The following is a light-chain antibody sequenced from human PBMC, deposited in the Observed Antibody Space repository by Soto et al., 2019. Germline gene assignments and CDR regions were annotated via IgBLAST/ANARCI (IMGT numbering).Light chain of an antibody. V-gene: IGKV1-5*03. CDR3: QQYNSYPIT. CDR2: KAS. CDR1: QSISSW. J-gene: IGKJ5*01. Sequence: DIQMTQSPSTLSASVGDRVTITCRASQSISSWLAWYQQKPGKDPKLLIYKASSLETGVPSRFSGSGSGTEFTLTISSLQPDDFATYYCQQYNSYPITFGQGTQLEIK.